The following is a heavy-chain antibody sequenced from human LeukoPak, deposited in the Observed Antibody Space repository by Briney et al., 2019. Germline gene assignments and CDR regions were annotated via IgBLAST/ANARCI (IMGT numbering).Heavy chain of an antibody. V-gene: IGHV3-48*04. D-gene: IGHD5-18*01. J-gene: IGHJ4*02. CDR1: GFTFSTYS. CDR3: ARDLSYSRLDY. CDR2: ISAGGSTI. Sequence: PGGSLRLSCAASGFTFSTYSMNWVRQAPGKGLEWVSYISAGGSTIYYADSVQGRFTISRDNAENSLYLQMNSLRVEDTAFYYCARDLSYSRLDYWGQGMLVTVSS.